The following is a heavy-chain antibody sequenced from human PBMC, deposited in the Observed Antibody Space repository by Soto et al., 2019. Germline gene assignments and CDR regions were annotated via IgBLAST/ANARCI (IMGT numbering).Heavy chain of an antibody. CDR2: IYYSGST. D-gene: IGHD3-3*01. V-gene: IGHV4-31*03. CDR3: ARDGRATYYDFWSGYQYNWFDP. J-gene: IGHJ5*02. Sequence: QVQLQESGPGLVKPSQTLSLTCTVSGGSISSGGYYWSWIRQHPGKGLEWIGYIYYSGSTYYNPSLQSRVTISVDTSKNQFSLKLSSVTAADTAVYYCARDGRATYYDFWSGYQYNWFDPWGQGTLVTVSS. CDR1: GGSISSGGYY.